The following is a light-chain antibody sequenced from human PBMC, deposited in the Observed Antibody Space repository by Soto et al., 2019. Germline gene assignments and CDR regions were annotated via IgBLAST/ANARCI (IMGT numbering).Light chain of an antibody. V-gene: IGLV1-40*01. J-gene: IGLJ1*01. CDR3: QSYDSSLSGFYV. Sequence: QSVLTQPPSVSGAPGQRVTISCTGSSSNIGAGYDVHWYQQLPGTAPKLLIYGNSNRPSGVPDRFSGSKSGTSASLAITGLKVEDEANNYCQSYDSSLSGFYVFGTGTKVTVL. CDR1: SSNIGAGYD. CDR2: GNS.